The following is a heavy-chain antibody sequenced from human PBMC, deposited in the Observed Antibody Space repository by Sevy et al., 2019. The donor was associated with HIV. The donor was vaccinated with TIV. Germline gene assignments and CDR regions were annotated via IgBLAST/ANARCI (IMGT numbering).Heavy chain of an antibody. CDR3: TRALATADTPEYYFDY. CDR2: IRRNSHEPYGGTT. Sequence: GGSLRLSCTSSGFTFGDYAMSWFRQAPGRGLEWVAFIRRNSHEPYGGTTEYAASVKGRFTISRDDSKSIAYLQMNSLKTEDTAVYYCTRALATADTPEYYFDYWGQGILVTVSS. CDR1: GFTFGDYA. J-gene: IGHJ4*02. D-gene: IGHD5-12*01. V-gene: IGHV3-49*03.